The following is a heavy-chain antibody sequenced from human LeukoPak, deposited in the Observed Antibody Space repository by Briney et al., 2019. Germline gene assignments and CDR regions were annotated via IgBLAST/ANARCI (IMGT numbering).Heavy chain of an antibody. J-gene: IGHJ4*02. CDR1: GFPFNSYV. D-gene: IGHD2-2*01. CDR3: ARDSHPTRYCSSTSCYLH. Sequence: GGSLRPSCATSGFPFNSYVIDWGRQASGEGVVWVSRINTDGSSTSYADSVKGRFTISRDNAKSTLYLQMNSLSAEDTAVYYCARDSHPTRYCSSTSCYLHWGQGTLVTVSS. V-gene: IGHV3-74*01. CDR2: INTDGSST.